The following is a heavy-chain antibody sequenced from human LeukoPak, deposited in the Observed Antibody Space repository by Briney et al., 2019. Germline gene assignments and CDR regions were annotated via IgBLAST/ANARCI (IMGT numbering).Heavy chain of an antibody. D-gene: IGHD2-15*01. Sequence: SETLSLTCAVYGGSFSGYYWSWIRQPPGKGLEWIGEINHSGSTNYNPSLKSRVTISVDTSNNQFSLKLSSVTAADTAVYYCARGSVYCSGGSCYEDFDYWGQGTLVTVSS. CDR2: INHSGST. J-gene: IGHJ4*02. V-gene: IGHV4-34*01. CDR3: ARGSVYCSGGSCYEDFDY. CDR1: GGSFSGYY.